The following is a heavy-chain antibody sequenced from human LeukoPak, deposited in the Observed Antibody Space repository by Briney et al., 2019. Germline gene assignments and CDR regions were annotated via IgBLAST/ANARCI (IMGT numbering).Heavy chain of an antibody. CDR2: ISYDGSNK. Sequence: GGSLRLSCATSGLTFTSYGMHWVRQAPGKGLEWVAVISYDGSNKYYADSVKGRFTISRDNSKNTLYLQMNSLRAEDTAVYYCAKGSTYYDFWSGYNYGMDVWGQGTTVTVSS. V-gene: IGHV3-30*18. J-gene: IGHJ6*02. D-gene: IGHD3-3*01. CDR1: GLTFTSYG. CDR3: AKGSTYYDFWSGYNYGMDV.